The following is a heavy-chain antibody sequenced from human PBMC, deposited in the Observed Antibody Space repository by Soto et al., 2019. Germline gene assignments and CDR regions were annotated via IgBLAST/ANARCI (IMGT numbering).Heavy chain of an antibody. D-gene: IGHD2-15*01. J-gene: IGHJ3*02. Sequence: GGSLRLSCAASGFTFDDYAMHWVRQAPGKGLEWVSGISWNSGSIGYAVSVKGRFTISRDNVKNFLYLKMNILRAEDTALYYCAKVGGGYCSGGSGYSGPSAFDIWGQGTMVTVSS. V-gene: IGHV3-9*01. CDR1: GFTFDDYA. CDR2: ISWNSGSI. CDR3: AKVGGGYCSGGSGYSGPSAFDI.